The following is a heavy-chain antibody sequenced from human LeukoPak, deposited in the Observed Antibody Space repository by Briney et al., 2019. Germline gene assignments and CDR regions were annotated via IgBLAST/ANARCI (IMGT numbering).Heavy chain of an antibody. CDR1: GGSISSGSYY. CDR3: ARQRADYYYYYMDV. Sequence: SQTLSLTCTVSGGSISSGSYYWSWIRQPAGKGLEWIGSIYFSGSTFYKSSLESRLNMSVDMSKNQFSLKVRSVTAADTAVYYCARQRADYYYYYMDVWGKGTTVTVSS. J-gene: IGHJ6*03. V-gene: IGHV4-39*01. CDR2: IYFSGST.